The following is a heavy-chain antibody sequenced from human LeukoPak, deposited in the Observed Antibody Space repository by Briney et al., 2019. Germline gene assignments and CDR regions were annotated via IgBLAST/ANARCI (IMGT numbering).Heavy chain of an antibody. CDR2: INAGNGNI. V-gene: IGHV1-3*03. CDR1: GYTFTSYT. CDR3: ARGSRRGYIVVVPAASYYFDY. J-gene: IGHJ4*02. Sequence: ASVKVSCKASGYTFTSYTIHWVRQAPGQRLEWMGWINAGNGNIKYSQEFQDRVTITRDTSASTAYMELSSLRSEDTAVYYCARGSRRGYIVVVPAASYYFDYWGQGTLVTVSS. D-gene: IGHD2-2*01.